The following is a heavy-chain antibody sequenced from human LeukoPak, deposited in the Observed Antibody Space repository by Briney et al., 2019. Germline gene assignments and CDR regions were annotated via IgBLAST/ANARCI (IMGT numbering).Heavy chain of an antibody. Sequence: SVKVSCKASGYTFSIYSICWVRQAPGQGLEWMGRIIPILGIANYAQKFQGRVTITADKSTSTAYMELSSLRSEDTAVYYCARDGVYSSSWSSYYFDYWGQGTLVTVSS. CDR3: ARDGVYSSSWSSYYFDY. CDR2: IIPILGIA. V-gene: IGHV1-69*04. J-gene: IGHJ4*02. D-gene: IGHD6-13*01. CDR1: GYTFSIYS.